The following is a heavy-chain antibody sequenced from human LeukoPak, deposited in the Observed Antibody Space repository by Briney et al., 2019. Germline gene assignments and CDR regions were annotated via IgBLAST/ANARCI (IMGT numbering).Heavy chain of an antibody. CDR3: ARGRFHYDSTGYSSFYY. CDR1: GLTFTTYC. V-gene: IGHV3-7*01. D-gene: IGHD3-22*01. J-gene: IGHJ4*02. Sequence: GGSLRLSCAASGLTFTTYCMSWVRQAPGKGLEWVANIKQDGSEKYYVDSVKGRFTISRDNAQNSLYLQMTSLRAEDTAVYYCARGRFHYDSTGYSSFYYWGQGTLVTVSS. CDR2: IKQDGSEK.